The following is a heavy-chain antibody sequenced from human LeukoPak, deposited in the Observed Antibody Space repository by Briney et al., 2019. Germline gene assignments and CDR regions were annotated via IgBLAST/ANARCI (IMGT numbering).Heavy chain of an antibody. CDR3: ATDRLRFTLLGN. Sequence: ASVTVSCKVSGYTLTELSMHWVRQAPGKGLEWMGGFGPEDGETIYAQKFQGRVTMTEDTSTDTAYMELSSLRSEDTAVYYCATDRLRFTLLGNWGQGTLVTVSS. CDR2: FGPEDGET. J-gene: IGHJ4*02. V-gene: IGHV1-24*01. CDR1: GYTLTELS. D-gene: IGHD4-17*01.